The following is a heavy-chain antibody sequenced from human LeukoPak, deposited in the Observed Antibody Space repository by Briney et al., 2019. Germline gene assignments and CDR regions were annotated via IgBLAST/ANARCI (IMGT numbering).Heavy chain of an antibody. D-gene: IGHD6-13*01. Sequence: SETLSLTCTVSGGSISSSSYYWGWIRQPPGKGLEWIGSIYYSGSTYYNPSLKSRVTISVDTSKNQFSLKLSSVTAADTAVYYCARLPSGIVALGWGQGTLVTVSS. J-gene: IGHJ4*02. V-gene: IGHV4-39*01. CDR1: GGSISSSSYY. CDR2: IYYSGST. CDR3: ARLPSGIVALG.